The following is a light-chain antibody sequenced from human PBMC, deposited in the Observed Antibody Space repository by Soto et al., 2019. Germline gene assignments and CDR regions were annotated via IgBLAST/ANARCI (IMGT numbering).Light chain of an antibody. CDR2: EVS. CDR1: SSDVGGYNY. CDR3: SSYTSSSTLV. Sequence: SALTQPASVPGSPGQSITISCTGTSSDVGGYNYVSWYQQHPGKAPKLMIYEVSNWPSGVSNRFSGSKSGNTASLTISGLQAEDEADYYCSSYTSSSTLVFGTGTKVTVL. V-gene: IGLV2-14*01. J-gene: IGLJ1*01.